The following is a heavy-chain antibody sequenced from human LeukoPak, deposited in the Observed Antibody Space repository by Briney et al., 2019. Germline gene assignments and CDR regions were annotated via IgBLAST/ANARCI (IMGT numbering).Heavy chain of an antibody. CDR2: ISAYNGNT. Sequence: GASVKVSCKASGYSFASYAISWVRQAPGQGLEWMGWISAYNGNTNYAQNLQGRVTMTTDTSTSTAYMELRSLRSDDTAVYYCARGARGYYDIFTGYYESDYWGQGTLVTVST. CDR1: GYSFASYA. V-gene: IGHV1-18*01. J-gene: IGHJ4*02. D-gene: IGHD3-9*01. CDR3: ARGARGYYDIFTGYYESDY.